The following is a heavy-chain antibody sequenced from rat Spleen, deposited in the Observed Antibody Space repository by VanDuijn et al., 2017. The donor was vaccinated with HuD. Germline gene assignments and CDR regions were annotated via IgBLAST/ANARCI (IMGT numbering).Heavy chain of an antibody. V-gene: IGHV5-7*01. Sequence: EVQLVESGGGLVQPGGSLKLSCAASGFTFSNYNMAWVRQAPKKVLEWVATISYEGSSTYYGDSVKGRFTISRDNAKSTLYLQVDSLESEDTATFYCARQRWDVMDAWGQGVSVTVSS. CDR3: ARQRWDVMDA. J-gene: IGHJ4*01. CDR2: ISYEGSST. CDR1: GFTFSNYN.